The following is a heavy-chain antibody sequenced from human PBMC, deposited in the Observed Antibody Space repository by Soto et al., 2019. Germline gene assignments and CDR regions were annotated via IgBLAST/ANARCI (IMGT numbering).Heavy chain of an antibody. V-gene: IGHV3-30-3*01. CDR2: ISYDGSNK. Sequence: QVQLVESGGGVVQPGRSLRLSYAASGLTFSTFAMHWVRQAPGKGLDWVAVISYDGSNKYYADSVKGRFTISRDNSKNTLYLQMNSLTSEDTAVYYCARDPAGGSGHYYLFDYWGQGTLVTVSS. CDR3: ARDPAGGSGHYYLFDY. J-gene: IGHJ4*02. D-gene: IGHD3-22*01. CDR1: GLTFSTFA.